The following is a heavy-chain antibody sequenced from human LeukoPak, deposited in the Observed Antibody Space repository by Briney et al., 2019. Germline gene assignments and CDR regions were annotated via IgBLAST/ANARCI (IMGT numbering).Heavy chain of an antibody. Sequence: GGSLRLSCAASGFTFSSYGMHWVRQAPGKGLEWVAFIRYDGSNKYYADSVKGRFTISRDNSKNTLYLQMNSLRAEDTAVYYCAKPLYYYDTHAFDIWGQGTMVTVSS. J-gene: IGHJ3*02. CDR2: IRYDGSNK. D-gene: IGHD3-22*01. V-gene: IGHV3-30*02. CDR1: GFTFSSYG. CDR3: AKPLYYYDTHAFDI.